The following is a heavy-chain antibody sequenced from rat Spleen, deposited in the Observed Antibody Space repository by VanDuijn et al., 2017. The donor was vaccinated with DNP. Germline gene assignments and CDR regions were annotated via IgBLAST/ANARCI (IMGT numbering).Heavy chain of an antibody. CDR3: TTPYNSYY. CDR2: ITNSGGST. D-gene: IGHD1-10*01. V-gene: IGHV5-27*01. CDR1: GFTFSNYG. J-gene: IGHJ2*01. Sequence: EVQLVESGGGLVQPGRSLKLSCAASGFTFSNYGMAWVRQAPTKGLEWVASITNSGGSTYYRDAVKGRFTISRDNAKSTLYLQMDSLRSEDTATYYCTTPYNSYYWGQGVMVTVSS.